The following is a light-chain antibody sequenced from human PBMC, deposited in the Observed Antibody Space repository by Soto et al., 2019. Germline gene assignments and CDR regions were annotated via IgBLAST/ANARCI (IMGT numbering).Light chain of an antibody. CDR1: SSDIGTYNL. V-gene: IGLV2-23*01. Sequence: QSVLTQPASVSGSPGQSITISCTGASSDIGTYNLVSWHQQHPGKAPKLIIYEGTKRPSGVSNRFSGSKSGNTASLTISGLLAEDEADYYCSSYANSGTPNWLFGGGTQLTVL. J-gene: IGLJ3*02. CDR3: SSYANSGTPNWL. CDR2: EGT.